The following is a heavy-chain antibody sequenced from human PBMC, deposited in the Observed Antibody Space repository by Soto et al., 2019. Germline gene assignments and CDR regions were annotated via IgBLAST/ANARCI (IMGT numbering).Heavy chain of an antibody. Sequence: QVQLQESGPGLVKPSQTLSLTCTVSGGSISSGDHYWSWIRQPPGKGLEWIGYIFSSASTYYNPYRRSRLTISVDTSKNQFSLKLTSVTAADTAVYYCARDGNSGYHLSDFHFWGQGTLVTVSS. CDR2: IFSSAST. D-gene: IGHD5-12*01. CDR1: GGSISSGDHY. V-gene: IGHV4-30-4*01. J-gene: IGHJ4*02. CDR3: ARDGNSGYHLSDFHF.